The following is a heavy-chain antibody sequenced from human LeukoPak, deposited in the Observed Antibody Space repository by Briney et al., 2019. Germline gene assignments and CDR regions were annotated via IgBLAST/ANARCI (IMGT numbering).Heavy chain of an antibody. CDR2: TFYRSKWNN. Sequence: SQTPSLTCAISGDTVSSKRAAWNWIRQSPLSGLEWLGRTFYRSKWNNDYAVSVKGRITIKPDTSNNQFSLQLNSVTPEDTAVYYCAHLRTGTSDVFDIWGQGTTVTVSS. D-gene: IGHD2-8*02. J-gene: IGHJ3*02. V-gene: IGHV6-1*01. CDR3: AHLRTGTSDVFDI. CDR1: GDTVSSKRAA.